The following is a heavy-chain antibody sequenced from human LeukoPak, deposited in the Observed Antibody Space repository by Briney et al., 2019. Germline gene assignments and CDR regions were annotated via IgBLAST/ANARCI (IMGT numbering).Heavy chain of an antibody. Sequence: GGSLTLSCAASGFTFSNHAMHWVRHSPGKGLEWVSMISGSGGNTYWADSGRGGFAMCRDNTRNTMYLKMKSLRVEDTAVYYCAEGPCIGESSCYFDYWGQGTLVTVSS. V-gene: IGHV3-23*01. D-gene: IGHD1-26*01. CDR2: ISGSGGNT. CDR3: AEGPCIGESSCYFDY. J-gene: IGHJ4*02. CDR1: GFTFSNHA.